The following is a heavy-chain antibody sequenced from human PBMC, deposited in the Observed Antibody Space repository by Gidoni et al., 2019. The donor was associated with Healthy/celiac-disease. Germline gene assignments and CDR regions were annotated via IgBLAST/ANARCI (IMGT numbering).Heavy chain of an antibody. CDR3: ARRGNYYDSSGGVDY. CDR1: GFTFSSYW. D-gene: IGHD3-22*01. V-gene: IGHV3-7*03. J-gene: IGHJ4*02. Sequence: EVQLVESGGGLVQPGGSLRLSCAASGFTFSSYWMSWVRQAPGKGLEWVANIKQDGSEKYYVDSVKGRFTISRDNAKNSLYLQMNSLRAEDTAVYYCARRGNYYDSSGGVDYWGQGTLVTVSS. CDR2: IKQDGSEK.